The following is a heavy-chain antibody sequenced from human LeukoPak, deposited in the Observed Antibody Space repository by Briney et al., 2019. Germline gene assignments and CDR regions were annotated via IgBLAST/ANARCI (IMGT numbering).Heavy chain of an antibody. V-gene: IGHV1-2*04. CDR1: GYTFTGYY. Sequence: ASVKVSCKASGYTFTGYYMHWVRQAPGQGLEWMGWINPNSGGTNYAQKFQGWVTMTRDTSISTAYMELSRLRSDDTAVYYCARGGLEYCGGDCYNWFDPWGQGTLVTVSS. J-gene: IGHJ5*02. D-gene: IGHD2-21*02. CDR2: INPNSGGT. CDR3: ARGGLEYCGGDCYNWFDP.